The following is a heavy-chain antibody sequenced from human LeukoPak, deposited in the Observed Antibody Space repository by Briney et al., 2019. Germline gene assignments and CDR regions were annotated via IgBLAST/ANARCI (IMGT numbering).Heavy chain of an antibody. D-gene: IGHD1-7*01. CDR2: IKQDGSEK. CDR1: GFTFSSYW. CDR3: AKDLTLELELTPDAFDI. V-gene: IGHV3-7*01. Sequence: GGSLRLSCAASGFTFSSYWMSWVRQAPGKGLEWVADIKQDGSEKYYVDSVKGRFTISRDNAKNSLYLQMNSLRAEDTAVYYCAKDLTLELELTPDAFDIWGQGTMVTVSS. J-gene: IGHJ3*02.